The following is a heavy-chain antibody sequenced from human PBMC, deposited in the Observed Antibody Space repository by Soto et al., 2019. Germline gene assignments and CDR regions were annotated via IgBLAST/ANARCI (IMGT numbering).Heavy chain of an antibody. CDR2: ISGSGGST. Sequence: LRLSCAASGFTFSSYAMSWVRQAPGKGLEWVSAISGSGGSTYYADSVKGRFTISRDNSKNTLYLQMNSLRAEDTAVYYCAKHIAAAGTPYDYWGQGTLVTVSS. J-gene: IGHJ4*02. V-gene: IGHV3-23*01. CDR1: GFTFSSYA. CDR3: AKHIAAAGTPYDY. D-gene: IGHD6-13*01.